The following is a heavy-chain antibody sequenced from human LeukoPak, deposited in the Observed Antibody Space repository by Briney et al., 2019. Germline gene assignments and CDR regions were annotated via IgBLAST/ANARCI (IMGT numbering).Heavy chain of an antibody. Sequence: PGGSLRLSCAASGFTFSSYSMNWVRQAPGKGLECVSSISSSSSYIYYADSVKGRFTISRDNAKSSLYLQMNILRAEDTAVYYCARHSSKFDYWGQRTLVTVSS. CDR3: ARHSSKFDY. J-gene: IGHJ4*02. CDR1: GFTFSSYS. CDR2: ISSSSSYI. V-gene: IGHV3-21*04. D-gene: IGHD2-21*01.